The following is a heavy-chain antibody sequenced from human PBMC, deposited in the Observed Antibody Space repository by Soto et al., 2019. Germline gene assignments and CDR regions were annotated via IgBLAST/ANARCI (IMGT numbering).Heavy chain of an antibody. J-gene: IGHJ4*02. CDR3: GRPEAAWYFAT. Sequence: SETLSLTCTVSRGSISSGTNYWAWIRQPPGKGLEWIANIYYSGRTFYNPSLKSRVTISLDTSKNQFSMKLRSVTAADTALYYWGRPEAAWYFATSAQGAMV. V-gene: IGHV4-39*01. CDR2: IYYSGRT. CDR1: RGSISSGTNY. D-gene: IGHD6-25*01.